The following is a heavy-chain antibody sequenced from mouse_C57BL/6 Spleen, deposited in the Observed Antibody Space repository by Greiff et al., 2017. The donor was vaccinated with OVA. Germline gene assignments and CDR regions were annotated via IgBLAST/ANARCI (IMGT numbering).Heavy chain of an antibody. CDR1: GFSLTSYG. J-gene: IGHJ4*01. CDR3: AKIYGSYAMDY. Sequence: VQGVESGPGLVQPSQSLSITCTVSGFSLTSYGVHWVRQSPGKGLEWLGVIWRGGSTDYNAAFMSRLSITKDNSKSHVFFKMNSLQADDTAIYYCAKIYGSYAMDYWGQGTSVTVSS. V-gene: IGHV2-5*01. D-gene: IGHD2-2*01. CDR2: IWRGGST.